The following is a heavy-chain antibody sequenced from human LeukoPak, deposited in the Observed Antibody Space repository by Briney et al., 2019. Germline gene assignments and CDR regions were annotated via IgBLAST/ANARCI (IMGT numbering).Heavy chain of an antibody. CDR2: INHSGST. Sequence: PSETLSLTCAVYGGSFSGYYWSWIRQPPGKGLEWIGEINHSGSTNYNPSLKSRVTISVDTSKNQFSLKLSSVTAADTAVYYCARGGITIFGVVSAADAFDIWGQGTMVTVSS. CDR3: ARGGITIFGVVSAADAFDI. V-gene: IGHV4-34*01. D-gene: IGHD3-3*01. CDR1: GGSFSGYY. J-gene: IGHJ3*02.